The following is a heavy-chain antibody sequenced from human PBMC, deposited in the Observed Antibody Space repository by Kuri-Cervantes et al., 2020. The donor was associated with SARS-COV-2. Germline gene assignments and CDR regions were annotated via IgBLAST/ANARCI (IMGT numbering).Heavy chain of an antibody. CDR1: GGTFDSYT. CDR3: ARAPTYYYDSRGLTHLRKFDP. V-gene: IGHV1-69*06. Sequence: SVKVSCKASGGTFDSYTISWVRQTPGQGLEWMGGIITAFGTANYAQKFQDRVTLIADKSTSTVFMELSRLSSEDTAVYYCARAPTYYYDSRGLTHLRKFDPWGQGTLVTVSS. J-gene: IGHJ5*02. D-gene: IGHD3-22*01. CDR2: IITAFGTA.